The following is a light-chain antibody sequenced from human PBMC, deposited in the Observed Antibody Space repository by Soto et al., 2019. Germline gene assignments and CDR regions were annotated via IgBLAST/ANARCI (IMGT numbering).Light chain of an antibody. CDR2: GAS. CDR3: QHADSFPLIT. CDR1: QTITPTF. Sequence: EIVLTQSPGTLSLSPGERATLSCRASQTITPTFLAWYQQKPGQAPRLLIYGASSRATDIPARFSGSGSGTEFTLTISSLQPDDFATYYCQHADSFPLITFGQGTRLEIK. J-gene: IGKJ5*01. V-gene: IGKV3-20*01.